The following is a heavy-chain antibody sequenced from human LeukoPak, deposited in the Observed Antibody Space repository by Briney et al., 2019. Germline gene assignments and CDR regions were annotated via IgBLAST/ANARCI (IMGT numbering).Heavy chain of an antibody. CDR3: AKDLTQWSKHYNYYMDV. Sequence: GGSLRLSCAASGFTFSSYWMSWVRQAPGKGLEWVSSLTSSSSYTYYADSVKGRFTISRDNSKNTLYLQLNSLRGEDTAVYYCAKDLTQWSKHYNYYMDVWGKGTTVTISS. V-gene: IGHV3-21*01. CDR2: LTSSSSYT. CDR1: GFTFSSYW. J-gene: IGHJ6*03. D-gene: IGHD6-19*01.